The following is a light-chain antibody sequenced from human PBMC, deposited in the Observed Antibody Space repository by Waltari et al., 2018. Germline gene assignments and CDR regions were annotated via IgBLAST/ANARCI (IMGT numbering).Light chain of an antibody. CDR2: TAS. CDR1: QSINNY. J-gene: IGKJ2*01. CDR3: QQSSSTPPNT. V-gene: IGKV1-39*01. Sequence: DIQMTQSPSSLSASVGDRVTLTCRASQSINNYLNWYQHKPGKAPKLLIYTASSLHSGVPSRFSGSGSGTDFTLTISSLLPEDIATYYCQQSSSTPPNTFGQGTKLEIK.